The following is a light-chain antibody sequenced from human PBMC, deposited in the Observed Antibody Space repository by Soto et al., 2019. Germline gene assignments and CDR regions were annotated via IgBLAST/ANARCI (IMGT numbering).Light chain of an antibody. CDR3: QQYYSTPWT. Sequence: DIVMTQSPDSLAVSLGERVTINCKSSQSVLYSSNNKNYLAWYQQKPGQPLKLLISWASTRESGVPDRFSGSGSGTDFTLTISSLQAEDVAVYYCQQYYSTPWTFGQGTKVEIK. CDR2: WAS. CDR1: QSVLYSSNNKNY. V-gene: IGKV4-1*01. J-gene: IGKJ1*01.